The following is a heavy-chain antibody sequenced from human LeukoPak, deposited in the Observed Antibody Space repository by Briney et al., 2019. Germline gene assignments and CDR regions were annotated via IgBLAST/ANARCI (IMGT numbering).Heavy chain of an antibody. CDR2: IYYNGST. CDR3: ARGVRGVTLVYFDY. CDR1: GGSISSYY. V-gene: IGHV4-59*01. Sequence: SETLSLTCTVSGGSISSYYWSWIRQPPGKGLEWIGYIYYNGSTNYNPSLKSRVTISVDTSKNQFSLKLSSVTAADTAVYYCARGVRGVTLVYFDYWGQGTLVTVSS. D-gene: IGHD3-10*01. J-gene: IGHJ4*02.